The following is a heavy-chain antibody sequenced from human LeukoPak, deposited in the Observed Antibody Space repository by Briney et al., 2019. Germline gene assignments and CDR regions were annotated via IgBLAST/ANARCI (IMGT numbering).Heavy chain of an antibody. CDR1: GFTFSSYA. J-gene: IGHJ4*02. D-gene: IGHD4-17*01. CDR3: ARSDDYGDYFDY. CDR2: ISYDGSNK. V-gene: IGHV3-30*04. Sequence: EGSLRLSCAASGFTFSSYAMHWVRQAPGKGLEWVAVISYDGSNKYYADSVKGRFTISRDNSKNTLYLQMNSLRAEDTAVYYCARSDDYGDYFDYWGQGTLLTVSS.